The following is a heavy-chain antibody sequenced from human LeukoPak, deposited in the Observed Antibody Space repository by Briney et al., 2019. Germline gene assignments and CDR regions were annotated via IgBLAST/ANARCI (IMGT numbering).Heavy chain of an antibody. J-gene: IGHJ4*02. D-gene: IGHD6-19*01. CDR3: ARVGSSEISAFDY. V-gene: IGHV3-11*04. Sequence: PGGSLRLSCAASGFTFSSYAMSWIRQAPGKGLEWVSYISSSGSTIYYADSVKGRFTISRDNAKNSLYLQMNSLRAEDTAVYYCARVGSSEISAFDYWGQGTLVTVSS. CDR1: GFTFSSYA. CDR2: ISSSGSTI.